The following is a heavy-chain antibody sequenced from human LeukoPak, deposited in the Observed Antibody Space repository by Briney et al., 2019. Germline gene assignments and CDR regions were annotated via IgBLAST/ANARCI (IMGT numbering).Heavy chain of an antibody. CDR3: ARGYCSTTSCYDGSWFDP. D-gene: IGHD2-2*01. Sequence: ASETLSLTCTVSGGSISSSSYYWGWIRQPPGKGLEWIGSIYYSGSTYYSPSLKSRVTISADTSKNQFSLKLDSVTAADTAVYYCARGYCSTTSCYDGSWFDPWGQGTLVTVSS. J-gene: IGHJ5*02. CDR2: IYYSGST. V-gene: IGHV4-39*01. CDR1: GGSISSSSYY.